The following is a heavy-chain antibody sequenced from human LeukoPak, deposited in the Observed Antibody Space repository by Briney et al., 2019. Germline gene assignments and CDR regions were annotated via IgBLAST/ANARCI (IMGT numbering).Heavy chain of an antibody. V-gene: IGHV4-59*12. CDR1: GGSISSYY. CDR3: ARDLSFDWFPYYFDY. D-gene: IGHD3-9*01. J-gene: IGHJ4*02. CDR2: IYYSGST. Sequence: SETLSLTCTVSGGSISSYYWSWIRQPPGKGLEWIGYIYYSGSTNYNPSLKSRVTISVDTSKTHFSLKLSSVTAADTAIYYCARDLSFDWFPYYFDYWGQGILVTVSS.